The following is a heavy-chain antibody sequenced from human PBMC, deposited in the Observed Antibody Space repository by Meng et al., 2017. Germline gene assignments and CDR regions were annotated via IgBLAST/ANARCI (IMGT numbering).Heavy chain of an antibody. CDR2: INSDGSST. CDR3: ARDRSSSGFDY. Sequence: AQRGVSGVGLVQPGGSLRLSFAASGFTFSSYWMHWVRQAPGKGLVWVSRINSDGSSTSYADSVKGRFTISRDNAKNTLYLQMNSLRAEDTAVYYCARDRSSSGFDYWGQGTLVTVSS. CDR1: GFTFSSYW. V-gene: IGHV3-74*01. J-gene: IGHJ4*02. D-gene: IGHD6-19*01.